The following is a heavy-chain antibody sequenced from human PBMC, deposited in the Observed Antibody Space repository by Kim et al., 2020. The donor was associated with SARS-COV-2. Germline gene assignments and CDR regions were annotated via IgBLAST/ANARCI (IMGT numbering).Heavy chain of an antibody. D-gene: IGHD2-15*01. J-gene: IGHJ4*02. CDR1: SGPISSGGYY. V-gene: IGHV4-31*03. Sequence: SETLSLTCTVSSGPISSGGYYWSWIRQHPGKGLEWIGCIYYSGSTSYNPSLKSRVTMSVDTSRNHFSLKLSSVTAADTAVYYCARGGCSGGSCQIDYWGQGTLVPVSS. CDR2: IYYSGST. CDR3: ARGGCSGGSCQIDY.